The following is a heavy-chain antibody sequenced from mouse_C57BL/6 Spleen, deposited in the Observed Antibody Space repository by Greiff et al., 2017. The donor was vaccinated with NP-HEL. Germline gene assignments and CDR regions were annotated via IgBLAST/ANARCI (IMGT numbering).Heavy chain of an antibody. J-gene: IGHJ4*01. CDR1: GYTFTSYW. CDR2: INPSNGGT. Sequence: QVQLQQPGTELVKPGASVKLSCKASGYTFTSYWMHWVKQRPGQGLEWIGNINPSNGGTNYNEKFKSTATLTVDKYSSTAYRQLSSMKSEDSAVYYCASGGVYYDYYYAMDYWGQGTSVTVSS. D-gene: IGHD2-4*01. CDR3: ASGGVYYDYYYAMDY. V-gene: IGHV1-53*01.